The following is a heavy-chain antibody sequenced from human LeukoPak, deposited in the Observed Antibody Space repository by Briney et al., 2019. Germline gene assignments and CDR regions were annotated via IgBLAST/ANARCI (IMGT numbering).Heavy chain of an antibody. CDR3: AREPTPYDAFDI. V-gene: IGHV4-34*01. CDR1: GGSFSGYY. CDR2: INHSGST. Sequence: SETLSLTCAVYGGSFSGYYWSWIRQPPGKGLEWIGEINHSGSTNYNPSLKSRVTISVDTSKNQFSLKLSSVTAADTAVYYCAREPTPYDAFDIWGQGTMVTVSS. J-gene: IGHJ3*02.